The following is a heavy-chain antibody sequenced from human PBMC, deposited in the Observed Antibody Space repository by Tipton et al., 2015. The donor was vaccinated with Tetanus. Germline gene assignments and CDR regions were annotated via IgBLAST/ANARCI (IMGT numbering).Heavy chain of an antibody. CDR1: GFIFSSYG. D-gene: IGHD2-15*01. J-gene: IGHJ4*02. Sequence: SLRLSCAASGFIFSSYGIHWVRQAPGKGLEWVAVSWYDGTDKYYADSVKGRFTISRDNSKNTLYLQMNSLRAGDTAVYYCAREADCSGGSCFSGDFDNWGQGTQVIVSS. V-gene: IGHV3-33*01. CDR3: AREADCSGGSCFSGDFDN. CDR2: SWYDGTDK.